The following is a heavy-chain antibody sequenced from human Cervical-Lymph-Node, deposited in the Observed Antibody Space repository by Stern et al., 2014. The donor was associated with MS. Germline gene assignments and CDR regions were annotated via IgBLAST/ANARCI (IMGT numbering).Heavy chain of an antibody. CDR2: LNHTCGST. Sequence: QLQLGQSGAEVKKPGASVKVSCKASGYTFTNYYIHWVRQAPVQGLEWIGILNHTCGSTTYAQKFQGIDIMTRDTSSTNCYLELSSLRSEDTAVYYCARDNIHSNSYGMDVWGQGTTVTVSS. CDR1: GYTFTNYY. D-gene: IGHD4-11*01. V-gene: IGHV1-46*01. CDR3: ARDNIHSNSYGMDV. J-gene: IGHJ6*02.